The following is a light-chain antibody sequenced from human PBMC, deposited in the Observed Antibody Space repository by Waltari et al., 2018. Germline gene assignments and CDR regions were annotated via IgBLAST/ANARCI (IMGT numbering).Light chain of an antibody. V-gene: IGLV2-23*01. CDR1: SSDVGNYNL. J-gene: IGLJ3*02. CDR2: DDN. Sequence: QSALTQPASVSGSPGQSITISCTGTSSDVGNYNLVSWYQQYPGKAPKGMIYDDNRRPSVVSARFSGSKSGHTASLTISGVQAEDEADYYCCSYAGSYTWVFGGGTKLTVL. CDR3: CSYAGSYTWV.